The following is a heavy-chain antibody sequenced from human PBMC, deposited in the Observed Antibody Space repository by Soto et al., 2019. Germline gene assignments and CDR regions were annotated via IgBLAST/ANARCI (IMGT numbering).Heavy chain of an antibody. J-gene: IGHJ4*02. V-gene: IGHV1-24*01. D-gene: IGHD6-13*01. CDR3: ATGYRSSWDY. CDR2: FDPEDRET. CDR1: GYPXNELS. Sequence: SXKVSYRVSGYPXNELSLHLVRQAPGKGLDWMGGFDPEDRETIYAQKFQGRVTITEDTSTDTAYMQLRRPRAEDTAVYHCATGYRSSWDYWGQGTLGPVS.